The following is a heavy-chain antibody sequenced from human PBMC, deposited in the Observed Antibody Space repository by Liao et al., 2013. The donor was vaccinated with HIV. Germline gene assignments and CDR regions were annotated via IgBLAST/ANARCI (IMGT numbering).Heavy chain of an antibody. CDR2: IYYSGRT. V-gene: IGHV4-39*07. CDR3: AREAISAAGLLDY. CDR1: GGSISSSSYY. J-gene: IGHJ4*02. D-gene: IGHD6-13*01. Sequence: QLQLQESGPGLVKPSETLSLTCTVSGGSISSSSYYWGWIRQPPGKGLEWIGNIYYSGRTYYNPSLKGRVSISVDTSKNQFSLKLSSATAADTAVYYCAREAISAAGLLDYWGQGTLVTVSS.